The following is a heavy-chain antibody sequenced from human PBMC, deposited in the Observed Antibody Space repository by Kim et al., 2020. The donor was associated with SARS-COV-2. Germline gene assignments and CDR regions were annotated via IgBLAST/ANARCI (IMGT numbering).Heavy chain of an antibody. V-gene: IGHV3-30*01. Sequence: YADSVKGRFTISRDNSKNTLYLQMNSLRAEDTAVYYCARAGDSYDAFDIWGQGTMVTVSS. J-gene: IGHJ3*02. CDR3: ARAGDSYDAFDI. D-gene: IGHD2-21*02.